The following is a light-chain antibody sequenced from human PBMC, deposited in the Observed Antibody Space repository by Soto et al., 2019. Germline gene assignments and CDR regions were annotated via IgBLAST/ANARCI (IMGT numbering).Light chain of an antibody. Sequence: EIVLTQSPDTLSLSRGERATLSCRASQSVGNDLAWYQQKPGQAPRLPIYDASSRATGIPARFSGSGSGTDFALTISSLEPEDFAVYYCQQRSNWPPLTFGGGTKVEIK. CDR2: DAS. V-gene: IGKV3-11*01. J-gene: IGKJ4*01. CDR1: QSVGND. CDR3: QQRSNWPPLT.